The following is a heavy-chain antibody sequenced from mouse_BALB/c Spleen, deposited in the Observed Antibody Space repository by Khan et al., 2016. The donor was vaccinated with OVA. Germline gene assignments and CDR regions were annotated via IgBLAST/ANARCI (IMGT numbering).Heavy chain of an antibody. Sequence: EVQLLESGAELGRPGSSVKLSCKTSGSTFTSYGIKWVKQRPGQGLEWIGYIYPGNGYTEYNEKFQGKAILTSDTSSSTAYMQLRSLTSEDSAIYFCTTAYYRYYFDYWGQGTTLTVSS. CDR3: TTAYYRYYFDY. CDR1: GSTFTSYG. V-gene: IGHV1S134*01. CDR2: IYPGNGYT. D-gene: IGHD2-14*01. J-gene: IGHJ2*01.